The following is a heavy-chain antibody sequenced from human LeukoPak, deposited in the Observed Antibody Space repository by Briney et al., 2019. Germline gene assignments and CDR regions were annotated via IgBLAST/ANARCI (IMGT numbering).Heavy chain of an antibody. J-gene: IGHJ4*02. V-gene: IGHV1-2*02. CDR2: INPNSGGT. CDR3: ARDHGSGSYSADY. CDR1: GYTFTGYY. D-gene: IGHD3-10*01. Sequence: GASVKVSCKASGYTFTGYYMHWVRQAPGQGLEWMGWINPNSGGTNYAQKFQGRVTMTRDTSISPAYMELSRLRSDDTAVYYCARDHGSGSYSADYWGQGTLVTVSS.